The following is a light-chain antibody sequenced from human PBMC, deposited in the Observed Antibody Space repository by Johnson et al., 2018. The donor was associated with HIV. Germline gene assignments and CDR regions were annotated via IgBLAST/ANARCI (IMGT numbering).Light chain of an antibody. Sequence: QSVLTQPPSASGTPGQRVSISCSGSTSNIGSTAVNWYQHLPGMAPKLLVYSNNQRPSGVPDRFSGFKSGTSASLAISGLQSEDEADYYCSTWDDSLNDSYVFGSGTKVTVL. CDR3: STWDDSLNDSYV. CDR1: TSNIGSTA. J-gene: IGLJ1*01. V-gene: IGLV1-44*01. CDR2: SNN.